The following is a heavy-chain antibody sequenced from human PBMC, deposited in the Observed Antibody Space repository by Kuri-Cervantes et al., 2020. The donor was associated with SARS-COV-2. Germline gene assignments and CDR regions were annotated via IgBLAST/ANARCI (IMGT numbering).Heavy chain of an antibody. CDR2: IYPGDSDT. CDR1: GSSFTSYW. V-gene: IGHV5-51*01. D-gene: IGHD2-2*02. Sequence: GESLKISCKGSGSSFTSYWIGWVRQMPGKGLEWMGIIYPGDSDTRYSPSFQGQVTISADKSISTAYLQWSSLKASDTAMYYCARLSGVVVVPAAIRPSPIDAFDIWGQGTMVTVSS. J-gene: IGHJ3*02. CDR3: ARLSGVVVVPAAIRPSPIDAFDI.